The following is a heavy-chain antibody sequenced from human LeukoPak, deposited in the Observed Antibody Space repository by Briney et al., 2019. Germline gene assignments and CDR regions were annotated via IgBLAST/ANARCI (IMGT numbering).Heavy chain of an antibody. Sequence: SETLSLTCTVSGGSISSSSYYWGWIRRPPGKGLEWIGSIYYSGSTYYNPSLKSRVTISVDTSKNQFSLKLSSVTAADTAVYYCARQRGRGWPGPYYFDYWGQGTLVTVSS. CDR1: GGSISSSSYY. J-gene: IGHJ4*02. CDR3: ARQRGRGWPGPYYFDY. D-gene: IGHD6-19*01. CDR2: IYYSGST. V-gene: IGHV4-39*01.